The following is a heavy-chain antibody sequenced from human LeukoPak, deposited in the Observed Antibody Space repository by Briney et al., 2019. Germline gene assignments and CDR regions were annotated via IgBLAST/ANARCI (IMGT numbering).Heavy chain of an antibody. CDR2: IYYSGST. D-gene: IGHD2-2*01. J-gene: IGHJ4*02. CDR1: GGSISSSSYY. CDR3: ARARVPYAYYFDY. V-gene: IGHV4-39*01. Sequence: NTSETLSLTCTVSGGSISSSSYYWGWIRQPPGKGLEWIGSIYYSGSTYYNPSLKSRVTISVDTSKNQFSLKLSSVTAADTAVYYCARARVPYAYYFDYWGQGILVTVSS.